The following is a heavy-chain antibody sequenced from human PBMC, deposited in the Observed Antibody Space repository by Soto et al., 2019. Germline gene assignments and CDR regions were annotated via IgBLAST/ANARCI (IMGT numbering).Heavy chain of an antibody. CDR1: GFTFTHYW. CDR2: IKQDGSEK. J-gene: IGHJ4*02. V-gene: IGHV3-7*03. Sequence: EVQLVESGGGLVQPGGSLGLSCAASGFTFTHYWMIWVRQAPGKGLEWVANIKQDGSEKYYVDSVRGRFTVSRDNDKNSLHLQMNSLRAEDTAMYYCASGKYAGAVDYWGQGILVTVSS. D-gene: IGHD2-8*01. CDR3: ASGKYAGAVDY.